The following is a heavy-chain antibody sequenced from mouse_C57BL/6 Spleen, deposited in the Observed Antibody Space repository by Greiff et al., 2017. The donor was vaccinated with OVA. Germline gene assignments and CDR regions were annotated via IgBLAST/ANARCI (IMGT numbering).Heavy chain of an antibody. CDR3: ARREITTVVARDAMDY. CDR1: GYTFTSYW. CDR2: IDPNSGGT. V-gene: IGHV1-72*01. Sequence: QVQLQQSGAELVKPGASVKLSCKASGYTFTSYWMHWVKQRPGRGLEWIGRIDPNSGGTKYNEKFKSKATLTVDKPSSTAYMQLSSLTSEDSAVYYCARREITTVVARDAMDYWGQGTSVTVSS. D-gene: IGHD1-1*01. J-gene: IGHJ4*01.